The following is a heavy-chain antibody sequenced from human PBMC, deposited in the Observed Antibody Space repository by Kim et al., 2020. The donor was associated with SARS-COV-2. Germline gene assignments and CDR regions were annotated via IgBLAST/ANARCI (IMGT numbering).Heavy chain of an antibody. V-gene: IGHV4-61*01. CDR3: ARGDGYSLDFDY. D-gene: IGHD2-15*01. Sequence: SETLSLTCTVSGGSLSIGSYFWSWIRQPPGMGLEWIAYIYYSGSTDYNPSLKSRVTISVDTSKNQFSLQLYSVTAADTAVYYCARGDGYSLDFDYWGQGTLVTVSS. CDR2: IYYSGST. J-gene: IGHJ4*02. CDR1: GGSLSIGSYF.